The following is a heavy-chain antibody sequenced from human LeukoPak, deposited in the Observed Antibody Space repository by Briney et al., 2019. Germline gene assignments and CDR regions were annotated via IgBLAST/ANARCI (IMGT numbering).Heavy chain of an antibody. CDR2: IGAAGDT. J-gene: IGHJ4*02. D-gene: IGHD6-13*01. Sequence: GGSLRLSCAASGFTFSSYDMHWVRQPTGKGLEWASSIGAAGDTYYPDSVKGRFTISRENAKNSLYLQMNSLRAGDTAVYYCARGRSSWYYSDYWGQGTLVTVSS. V-gene: IGHV3-13*01. CDR1: GFTFSSYD. CDR3: ARGRSSWYYSDY.